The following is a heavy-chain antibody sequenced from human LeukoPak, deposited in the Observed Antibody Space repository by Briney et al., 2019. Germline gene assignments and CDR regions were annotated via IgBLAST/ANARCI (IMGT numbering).Heavy chain of an antibody. D-gene: IGHD3-22*01. Sequence: ASVKVSCKASGYTFTSYYMHWVRQAPGQGLEWIAIINPSGGSTRYAQKFQGRVTMTRDTSTSTVYMELSSLRSEDTAVYYCARDPRPSYDSSDYYYPGDYWGQGTLVTVSS. CDR1: GYTFTSYY. CDR2: INPSGGST. J-gene: IGHJ4*02. CDR3: ARDPRPSYDSSDYYYPGDY. V-gene: IGHV1-46*01.